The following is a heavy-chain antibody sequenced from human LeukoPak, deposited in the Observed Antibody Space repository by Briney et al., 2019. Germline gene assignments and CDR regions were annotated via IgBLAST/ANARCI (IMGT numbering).Heavy chain of an antibody. CDR2: IYYSGGI. J-gene: IGHJ4*02. CDR3: ARVPTTIRYFDY. Sequence: PSETLSLTCTVSGGSVSNLSYYWSWIRQPPGKGLEWIGYIYYSGGINYNPSLKSRVTISKDTSKNQFSLKLTSVTSADTAVYYCARVPTTIRYFDYWGQGTLVTVSS. D-gene: IGHD1-1*01. CDR1: GGSVSNLSYY. V-gene: IGHV4-61*01.